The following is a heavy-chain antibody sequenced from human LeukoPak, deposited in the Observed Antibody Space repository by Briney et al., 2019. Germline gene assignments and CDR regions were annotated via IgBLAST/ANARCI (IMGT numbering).Heavy chain of an antibody. D-gene: IGHD6-19*01. CDR2: IYTTGST. J-gene: IGHJ1*01. V-gene: IGHV4-4*07. CDR1: GGSISSYY. CDR3: ASDSSGWYGYFQH. Sequence: SETLSLTCTVSGGSISSYYWSWIRQPAGKGLEWIGRIYTTGSTYYNPSLRSRVTMSVDTSKNQFSLKVSSVTAANTAVYYCASDSSGWYGYFQHWGRGTVVTVSS.